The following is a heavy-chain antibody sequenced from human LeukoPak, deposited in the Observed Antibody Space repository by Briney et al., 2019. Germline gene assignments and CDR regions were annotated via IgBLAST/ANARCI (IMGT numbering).Heavy chain of an antibody. CDR3: ARDRDSSGWFDY. CDR2: IYYSGSA. V-gene: IGHV4-59*01. D-gene: IGHD6-19*01. CDR1: GGSISGFY. Sequence: SETLSLTCTVSGGSISGFYWGWIRQPPGKGLEWIGFIYYSGSANYNPSLKSRVTMSVDMSKNHFSLKLSPVTAADTAFYYCARDRDSSGWFDYWGQGALVTVSS. J-gene: IGHJ4*02.